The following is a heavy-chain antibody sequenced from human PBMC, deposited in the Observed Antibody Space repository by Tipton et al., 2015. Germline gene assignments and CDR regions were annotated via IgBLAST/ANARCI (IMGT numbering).Heavy chain of an antibody. V-gene: IGHV4-38-2*01. CDR1: GYSISSGYY. Sequence: TLSLTCDVSGYSISSGYYWGWIRQPPGKGLEWIGSIFHRGDTNYNPSLKIRVTISLDTSKNQFSLKLNSVTAADTAVYYCARGLLLWFGMSDYWGRGTLVTVSS. CDR2: IFHRGDT. J-gene: IGHJ4*02. D-gene: IGHD3-10*01. CDR3: ARGLLLWFGMSDY.